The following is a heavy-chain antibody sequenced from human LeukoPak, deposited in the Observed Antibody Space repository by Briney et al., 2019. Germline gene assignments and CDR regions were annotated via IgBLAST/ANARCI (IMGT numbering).Heavy chain of an antibody. J-gene: IGHJ4*02. V-gene: IGHV3-13*04. Sequence: PGGSLRLSCAASGFTFRSYDMHWVRQPTGNGLEWVSAIGSAGEIYYPGSVKGRFTITRDSAKNSLYLQMNSLRAGDTAVYYCVRVDNSAYSDWGQGTLVTVSS. CDR2: IGSAGEI. CDR1: GFTFRSYD. CDR3: VRVDNSAYSD. D-gene: IGHD3-22*01.